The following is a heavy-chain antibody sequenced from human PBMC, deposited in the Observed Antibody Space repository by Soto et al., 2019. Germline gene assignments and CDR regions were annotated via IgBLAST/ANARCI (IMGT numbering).Heavy chain of an antibody. V-gene: IGHV1-2*02. D-gene: IGHD6-6*01. Sequence: ASVKVSCKASGYTFTGYYMHWVRQAPGQGLEWMGWINPNSGGTNYAQKFQGRVTMTRDTSISTAYMELSRLRSDDTAVYYCARVGTYLSYSSSQNDYWGQGTLVTVSS. CDR1: GYTFTGYY. CDR2: INPNSGGT. J-gene: IGHJ4*02. CDR3: ARVGTYLSYSSSQNDY.